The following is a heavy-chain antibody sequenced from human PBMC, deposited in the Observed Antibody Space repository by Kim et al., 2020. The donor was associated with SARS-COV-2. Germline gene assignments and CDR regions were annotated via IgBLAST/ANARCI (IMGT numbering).Heavy chain of an antibody. Sequence: ASVKVSCKASGYTFTSYAMNWVRQAPGQGLEWMGWINTNTGNPTYAQGFTGRFVFSLDTSVSTAYLQISSLKAEDTAVYYCARDLLSTYYYDSSGYLADYWGQGTLVTVSS. J-gene: IGHJ4*02. CDR1: GYTFTSYA. CDR2: INTNTGNP. V-gene: IGHV7-4-1*02. CDR3: ARDLLSTYYYDSSGYLADY. D-gene: IGHD3-22*01.